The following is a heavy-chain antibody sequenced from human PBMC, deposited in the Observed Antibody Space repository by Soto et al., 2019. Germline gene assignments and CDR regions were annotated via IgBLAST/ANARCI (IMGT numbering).Heavy chain of an antibody. CDR2: INQDGSEK. CDR1: GFTFSSQW. CDR3: ARANY. J-gene: IGHJ4*02. V-gene: IGHV3-7*05. Sequence: GGSLRLSCAASGFTFSSQWMSWVRQAPGKGLEWVANINQDGSEKDYVDSVKGRFTISRDNAKNSLYLQMNSLRAEDTAVYYCARANYWGQGTLVTVSS.